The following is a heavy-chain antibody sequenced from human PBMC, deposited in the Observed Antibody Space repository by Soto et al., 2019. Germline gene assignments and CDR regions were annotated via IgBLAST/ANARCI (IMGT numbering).Heavy chain of an antibody. J-gene: IGHJ4*02. D-gene: IGHD2-2*01. CDR1: GYSFTSYW. Sequence: GESLKISCKGSGYSFTSYWIGWVRQMPGKGLEWMGIIYPGDSDTRYSPSFQGQVTISADKSISTAYLQWSSLKASDTAMYYCARYSKGSTSPHEGFDYWGQGTLVTVSS. V-gene: IGHV5-51*01. CDR2: IYPGDSDT. CDR3: ARYSKGSTSPHEGFDY.